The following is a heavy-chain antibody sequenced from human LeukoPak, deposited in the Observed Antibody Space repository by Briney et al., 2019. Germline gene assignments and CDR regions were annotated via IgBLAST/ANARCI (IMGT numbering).Heavy chain of an antibody. Sequence: SEPLSLPCTVSGGSISSYYWSWIRQPPGKGLEWIGYIYYSGSTNYNPSLKSRVTISVDTSKNQFSLKLSSVTAADTAVYYCARGHHYYYGMDVWGQGTTVTVSS. CDR2: IYYSGST. J-gene: IGHJ6*02. V-gene: IGHV4-59*01. CDR3: ARGHHYYYGMDV. CDR1: GGSISSYY.